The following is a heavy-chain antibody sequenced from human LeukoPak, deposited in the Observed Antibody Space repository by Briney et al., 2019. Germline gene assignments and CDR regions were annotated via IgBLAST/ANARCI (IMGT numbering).Heavy chain of an antibody. D-gene: IGHD6-13*01. J-gene: IGHJ4*02. CDR2: INHSGST. CDR3: ARLEEQQLYYFDY. V-gene: IGHV4-34*01. CDR1: GGSFSGYY. Sequence: SETLSLTCAVYGGSFSGYYWSWIRQPPGKGLGWIGEINHSGSTNYNPSLKSRVTISVDTSKNQFSLKLSSVTAADTAVYYCARLEEQQLYYFDYWGQGTLVTVSS.